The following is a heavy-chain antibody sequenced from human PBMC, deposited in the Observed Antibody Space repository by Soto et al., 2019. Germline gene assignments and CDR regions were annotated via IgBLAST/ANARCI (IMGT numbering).Heavy chain of an antibody. Sequence: AASVKVSCKGSGYTFNSYCISWVRQAPGQGLEWMGLISAYNGNTNYARKLQGRVTMTTDTSTSTAYMELRSLRSDDTAVYYCARAEGKVRFLEWFPLARDYGMDVWGQGTTVTVSS. J-gene: IGHJ6*02. CDR2: ISAYNGNT. CDR3: ARAEGKVRFLEWFPLARDYGMDV. CDR1: GYTFNSYC. V-gene: IGHV1-18*01. D-gene: IGHD3-3*01.